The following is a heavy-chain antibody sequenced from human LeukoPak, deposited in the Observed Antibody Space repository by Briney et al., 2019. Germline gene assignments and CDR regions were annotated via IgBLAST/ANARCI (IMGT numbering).Heavy chain of an antibody. D-gene: IGHD3-10*01. CDR2: ISWNSGSI. CDR3: AKDLFTMVRGVLKS. V-gene: IGHV3-9*01. J-gene: IGHJ4*02. Sequence: PGGSLRLSCAASGFTFADYAMHWVRQAPGKGLEWVAGISWNSGSIGYADSVKGRFTISRDNAKNSLYLQMNSLRAEDTALYYCAKDLFTMVRGVLKSWGQGTLVTVSS. CDR1: GFTFADYA.